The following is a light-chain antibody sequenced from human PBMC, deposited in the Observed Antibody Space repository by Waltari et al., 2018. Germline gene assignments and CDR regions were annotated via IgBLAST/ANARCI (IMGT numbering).Light chain of an antibody. Sequence: EVVLTQSPGTLSLSPGDRATLFCTASQSVPSDYLAWYQQIPGQRPRLLISGASKRAADIPDRFTGSGSGTEFTLAISRVEPEDFAVYYCQQYGSSPLTFGGGTRV. V-gene: IGKV3-20*01. J-gene: IGKJ4*01. CDR3: QQYGSSPLT. CDR1: QSVPSDY. CDR2: GAS.